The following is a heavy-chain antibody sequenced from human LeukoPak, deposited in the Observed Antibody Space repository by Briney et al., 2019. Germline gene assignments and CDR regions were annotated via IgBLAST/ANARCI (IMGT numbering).Heavy chain of an antibody. Sequence: PSETLSLTCAVYGGSFNGDYWSWIRQLPGKGLEWIGEVNYLGSTNNNPSLKSRVTISVDTSNNQFFLNLTSVTAADTAVYYCARRSAPRSYESGSYYKWPSYFDPWGQGTLVTVSS. V-gene: IGHV4-34*01. CDR2: VNYLGST. CDR1: GGSFNGDY. D-gene: IGHD3-10*01. CDR3: ARRSAPRSYESGSYYKWPSYFDP. J-gene: IGHJ5*02.